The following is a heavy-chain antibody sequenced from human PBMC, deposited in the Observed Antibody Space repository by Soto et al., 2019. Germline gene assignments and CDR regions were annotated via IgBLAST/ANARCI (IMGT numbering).Heavy chain of an antibody. CDR2: IYTSGST. CDR1: GGSISSYY. Sequence: SETLSLTCTVSGGSISSYYWSWIRQPAGKGLEWIGRIYTSGSTNYNPSLKSRVTMSVDTSKNQFSLKLSSVTAADTAVYYCARSKFDYCSGGSCYSNYGMDVWGQGTTGTVSS. CDR3: ARSKFDYCSGGSCYSNYGMDV. V-gene: IGHV4-4*07. J-gene: IGHJ6*02. D-gene: IGHD2-15*01.